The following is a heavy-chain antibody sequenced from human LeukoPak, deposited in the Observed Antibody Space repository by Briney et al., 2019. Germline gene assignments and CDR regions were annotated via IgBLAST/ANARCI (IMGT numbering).Heavy chain of an antibody. CDR3: ATDIGYGAFDI. J-gene: IGHJ3*02. CDR1: GFTFDEYA. D-gene: IGHD5-18*01. V-gene: IGHV3-9*01. CDR2: IIWNSGSI. Sequence: QSGGSLRLSCAASGFTFDEYAMHWVRQAAGKGLEWDADIIWNSGSIGYADSVKGPCTISRDNAKNSLYLQMNSLRAEDTALYYCATDIGYGAFDIWGQGTMVTVSS.